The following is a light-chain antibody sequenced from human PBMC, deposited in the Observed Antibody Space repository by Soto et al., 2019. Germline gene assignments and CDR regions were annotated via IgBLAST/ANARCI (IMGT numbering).Light chain of an antibody. CDR2: AAF. J-gene: IGKJ4*01. CDR3: QQLNTYPLT. Sequence: DIQLTQSPSFLSASVGDRITITCRASQGLSNYLAWYQQKPWKAPKLLIYAAFTLQSGVPSRFSGSGSGADFTLTVSSLQPEDVATYYCQQLNTYPLTFGGGTKVEI. V-gene: IGKV1-9*01. CDR1: QGLSNY.